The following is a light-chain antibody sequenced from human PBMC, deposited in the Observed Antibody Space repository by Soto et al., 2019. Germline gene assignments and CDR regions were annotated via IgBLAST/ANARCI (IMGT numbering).Light chain of an antibody. V-gene: IGKV3-11*01. J-gene: IGKJ1*01. CDR2: DAS. CDR1: QGVSKS. Sequence: EIVLTQSPATLSLSPGERATLSCRASQGVSKSLAWYQQKPGQAPRLLIYDASNRATGIPARFSGSGSGTDFTLTISSLEPEDFAVYYCQQYNNWPPWTFGQGTKVEIK. CDR3: QQYNNWPPWT.